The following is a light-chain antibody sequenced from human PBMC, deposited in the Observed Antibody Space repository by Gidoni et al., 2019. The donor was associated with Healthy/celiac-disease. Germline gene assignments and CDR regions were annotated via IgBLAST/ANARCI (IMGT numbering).Light chain of an antibody. CDR3: QKYDNAPFT. CDR1: QGISNY. Sequence: DIHMTQSPSSLSASVGDRVTITCRASQGISNYLSWYQQKPGKVPKLLIYAASTLQSGVPSRFSGSGSGTDFTLTISSLQPEDVATYYCQKYDNAPFTFGPGTRVDIK. V-gene: IGKV1-27*01. CDR2: AAS. J-gene: IGKJ3*01.